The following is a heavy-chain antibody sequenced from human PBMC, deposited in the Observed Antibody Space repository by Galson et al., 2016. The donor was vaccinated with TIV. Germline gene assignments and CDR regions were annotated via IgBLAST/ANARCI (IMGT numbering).Heavy chain of an antibody. Sequence: SVKVSCKASGHTFTSYDMNWVRQAPGQGLEWMGWMNPNSGNTGYTQKFQGRVTMTRDTSVSIAYMELTNLRSEDTAVYFCAQLVRKCGMTRCYGDHVDYWGQGTLVTVSS. V-gene: IGHV1-8*01. CDR2: MNPNSGNT. D-gene: IGHD2-2*01. CDR3: AQLVRKCGMTRCYGDHVDY. CDR1: GHTFTSYD. J-gene: IGHJ4*02.